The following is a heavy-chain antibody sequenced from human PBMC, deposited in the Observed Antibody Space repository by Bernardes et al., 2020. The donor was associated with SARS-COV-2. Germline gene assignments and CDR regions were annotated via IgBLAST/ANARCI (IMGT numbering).Heavy chain of an antibody. Sequence: GGSLRLSCAASGFTFSSYSMNWVRQAPGKGLEWVSSISSSSSYIYYADSVKGRFTISRDNAKNSLYLQMNSLRAEDTAVYYCARDRKGSSWALSYFDYWGQGTLVTVSS. J-gene: IGHJ4*02. CDR1: GFTFSSYS. V-gene: IGHV3-21*01. CDR2: ISSSSSYI. D-gene: IGHD6-13*01. CDR3: ARDRKGSSWALSYFDY.